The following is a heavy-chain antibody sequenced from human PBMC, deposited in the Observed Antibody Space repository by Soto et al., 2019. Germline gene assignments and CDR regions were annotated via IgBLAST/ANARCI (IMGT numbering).Heavy chain of an antibody. Sequence: QVQLVESGGGVVQPGRSLRLSCAASGFTFSSYTVHWVRQAPGKGLEWVAFISYDGGNEYYADSVKGRFTISRDNSKNXLYLQMNSLRAEDTAVYYGARVRYYDSSGYLPLDYWGQGTLVTVSS. CDR1: GFTFSSYT. J-gene: IGHJ4*02. D-gene: IGHD3-22*01. V-gene: IGHV3-30-3*01. CDR2: ISYDGGNE. CDR3: ARVRYYDSSGYLPLDY.